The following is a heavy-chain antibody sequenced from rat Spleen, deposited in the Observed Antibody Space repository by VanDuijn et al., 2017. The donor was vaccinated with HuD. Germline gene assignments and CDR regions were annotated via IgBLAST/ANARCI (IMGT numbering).Heavy chain of an antibody. D-gene: IGHD1-10*01. V-gene: IGHV3-3*01. CDR1: GYSITSGYG. CDR3: ARWNNYAAY. Sequence: EVQLQESGPGLVKPSQSLSLTCSVTGYSITSGYGWNWIRKFPGNKLEWMGYINSAGSTNYNPPLKSRISITRDTSKNQFFLQVNSVTTEDTATYYCARWNNYAAYWGQGTLVTVSS. CDR2: INSAGST. J-gene: IGHJ3*01.